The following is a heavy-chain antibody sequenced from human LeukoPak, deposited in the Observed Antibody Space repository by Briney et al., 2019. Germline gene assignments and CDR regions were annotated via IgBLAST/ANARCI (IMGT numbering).Heavy chain of an antibody. CDR1: GFTFSSCS. CDR2: ISSSSSYI. J-gene: IGHJ6*02. CDR3: ARDGRDSSGWYPYYYGMDV. D-gene: IGHD6-19*01. Sequence: GGSLRLSCAASGFTFSSCSMNWVRQAPGKGLEWVSSISSSSSYIYYADSVKGRFTISRGNAKNSLYLQMNSLRAEDTAVYYCARDGRDSSGWYPYYYGMDVWGQGTTVTVSS. V-gene: IGHV3-21*01.